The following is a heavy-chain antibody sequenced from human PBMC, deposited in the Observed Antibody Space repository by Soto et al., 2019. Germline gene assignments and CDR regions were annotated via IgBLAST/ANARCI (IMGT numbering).Heavy chain of an antibody. Sequence: PSESLTLACAASVCTFSGYYWSWIRQPPGKGLEWIGEINHSGSTNSNPSLKTRVTISADTSKNQFSPKLRSVTAADPALYHCAGESGAGYKYFGPWGQGTLVTVSS. CDR3: AGESGAGYKYFGP. V-gene: IGHV4-34*01. CDR2: INHSGST. CDR1: VCTFSGYY. J-gene: IGHJ5*02. D-gene: IGHD5-12*01.